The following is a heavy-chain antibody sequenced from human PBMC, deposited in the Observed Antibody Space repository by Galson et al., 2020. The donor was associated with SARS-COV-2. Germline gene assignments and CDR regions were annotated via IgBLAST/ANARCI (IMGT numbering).Heavy chain of an antibody. CDR2: ISWNSGSI. D-gene: IGHD5-12*01. J-gene: IGHJ4*02. CDR1: GFTFDDYA. V-gene: IGHV3-9*01. Sequence: GGSLRLSCAASGFTFDDYAMHWVRQAPGKGLEWVSGISWNSGSIGYADSVKGRFTISRDNAKNSLYLQMNSLRAEDTALYYCAKDLEGRVVATILDYWGQGTLVTVSS. CDR3: AKDLEGRVVATILDY.